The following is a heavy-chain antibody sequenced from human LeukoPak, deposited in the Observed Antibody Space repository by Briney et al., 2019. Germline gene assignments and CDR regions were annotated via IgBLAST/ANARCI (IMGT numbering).Heavy chain of an antibody. CDR2: IKSKTDGGTA. D-gene: IGHD3-22*01. CDR3: TTREISGYYDDAFDI. J-gene: IGHJ3*02. Sequence: PGGSLRLSCAASGFTFSNAWMSWVRQAPGKGLEWVGRIKSKTDGGTADYAAPVKGRFTISRDDSKNTLYLQLNSLKTEDTAVYYCTTREISGYYDDAFDIWGQGTMVTVSS. CDR1: GFTFSNAW. V-gene: IGHV3-15*01.